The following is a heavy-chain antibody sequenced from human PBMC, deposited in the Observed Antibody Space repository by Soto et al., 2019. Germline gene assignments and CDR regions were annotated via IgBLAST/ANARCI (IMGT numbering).Heavy chain of an antibody. CDR2: IYYSGST. Sequence: QVQLQESGPGLVKPSQTLSLTCTVSGGSISSGGYYWSWIRQHPGKGLEWIGYIYYSGSTYYNPSLKSRVTISVDTSKNQFSLKLSSVTAADTAVYYCARDTGDPDLLAYYFDYWGQGTLVTVSS. V-gene: IGHV4-31*03. J-gene: IGHJ4*02. CDR1: GGSISSGGYY. D-gene: IGHD3-9*01. CDR3: ARDTGDPDLLAYYFDY.